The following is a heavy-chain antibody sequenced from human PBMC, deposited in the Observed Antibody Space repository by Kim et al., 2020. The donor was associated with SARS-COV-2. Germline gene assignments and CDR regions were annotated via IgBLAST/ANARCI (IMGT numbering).Heavy chain of an antibody. D-gene: IGHD2-2*01. V-gene: IGHV1-46*01. J-gene: IGHJ3*02. CDR3: ARVDCSSTSCYSRAAFDI. Sequence: QGRVTMTRDTSTSTVYMELSSLRSEDTAVYYCARVDCSSTSCYSRAAFDIWGQGTMVTVSS.